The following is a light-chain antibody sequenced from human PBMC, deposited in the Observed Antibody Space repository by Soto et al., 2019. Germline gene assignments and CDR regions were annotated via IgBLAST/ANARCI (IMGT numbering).Light chain of an antibody. Sequence: DIQMTQSPSILSASVGDRVTITCRASQRISSGLAWYQQKPGKAPILLIFEACTVVSWVPSRFSGSGSRTQFTRTISGLLPDDFATYYCRQYNTSPWTLGRGTKVEIK. CDR3: RQYNTSPWT. J-gene: IGKJ1*01. CDR1: QRISSG. CDR2: EAC. V-gene: IGKV1-5*03.